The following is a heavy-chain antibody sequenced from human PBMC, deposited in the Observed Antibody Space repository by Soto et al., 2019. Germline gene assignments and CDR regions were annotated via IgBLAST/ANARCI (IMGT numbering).Heavy chain of an antibody. Sequence: GGSLRLSCAASGFTFSSYGMHWVRQAPGKGLEWVAVIWYDGSNKYYADSVKGRFTISRDNSKNTLYLQMNSLRAEDTAVYYCARDGGRRRYDFWSGPNTPRGMDVWGQGTTVTVSS. CDR3: ARDGGRRRYDFWSGPNTPRGMDV. V-gene: IGHV3-33*01. D-gene: IGHD3-3*01. J-gene: IGHJ6*02. CDR1: GFTFSSYG. CDR2: IWYDGSNK.